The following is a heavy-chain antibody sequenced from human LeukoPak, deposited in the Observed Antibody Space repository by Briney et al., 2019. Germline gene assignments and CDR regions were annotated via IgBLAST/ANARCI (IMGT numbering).Heavy chain of an antibody. V-gene: IGHV3-23*01. CDR1: GFTFSNYA. CDR3: AKSTTGSSGWYGDY. Sequence: GGSLRLSCAASGFTFSNYAMNWVRQAPGKGLEWVSAISGSGGSTYYADSVKGRFTISRDNSKNTLYLQMNSLRAEDTAVYYCAKSTTGSSGWYGDYWGQGTLVTVSS. CDR2: ISGSGGST. J-gene: IGHJ4*02. D-gene: IGHD6-19*01.